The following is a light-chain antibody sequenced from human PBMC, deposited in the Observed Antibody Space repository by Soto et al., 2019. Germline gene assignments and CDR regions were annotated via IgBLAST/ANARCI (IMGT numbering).Light chain of an antibody. CDR2: KAS. V-gene: IGKV1-5*03. CDR3: QHYNSYSEA. J-gene: IGKJ1*01. Sequence: DIQMTQSPSTLSGSVGDRVTITCRASQTISSWLAWYQQKPGKAPKLLIYKASTLKSGVPSRFSGSGSGTEFTLTISSLQADDFASYCRQHYNSYSEAFGRGTKVELK. CDR1: QTISSW.